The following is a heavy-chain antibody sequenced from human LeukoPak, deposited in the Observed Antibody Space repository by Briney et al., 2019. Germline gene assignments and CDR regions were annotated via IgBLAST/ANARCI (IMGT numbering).Heavy chain of an antibody. D-gene: IGHD1-26*01. CDR2: IKSKTDGGTT. Sequence: GGSLRLSCAASGFTFSNAWMSWVRQAPGKGLEWVGRIKSKTDGGTTDYAAPVKGRFTISRDDSENTLYLQMNSLKTEDTAVYYCTTASGSYYYYYYYYMDVWGKGTTVTVSS. V-gene: IGHV3-15*01. CDR1: GFTFSNAW. CDR3: TTASGSYYYYYYYYMDV. J-gene: IGHJ6*03.